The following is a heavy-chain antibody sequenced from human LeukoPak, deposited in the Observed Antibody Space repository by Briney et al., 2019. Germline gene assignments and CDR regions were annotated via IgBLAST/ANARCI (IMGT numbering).Heavy chain of an antibody. CDR1: GYSFSNYW. J-gene: IGHJ6*03. D-gene: IGHD3-10*01. CDR2: IYPGDSDT. V-gene: IGHV5-51*01. Sequence: GESLKISCKGSGYSFSNYWIGWVRQMPGKGLEWMGIIYPGDSDTRYSPSFQGQVTISADKSISTAYLQWSSLKASDTAMYYCARQVRGVIINPVGYYYYYMDVWGKGTTVTISS. CDR3: ARQVRGVIINPVGYYYYYMDV.